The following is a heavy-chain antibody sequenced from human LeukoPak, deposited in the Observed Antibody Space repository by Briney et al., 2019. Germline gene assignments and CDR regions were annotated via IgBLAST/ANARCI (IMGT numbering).Heavy chain of an antibody. CDR1: GFTFSDYY. Sequence: GGSLRLSCAASGFTFSDYYMSWIRQAPGKGLEWLSYISSSTRTISYTNSVKGRFTISRDNAKNSLYLQMNSLRAEDTAVYYCARDRSSSWSGGAFDIWGQGTMVTVSS. V-gene: IGHV3-11*04. CDR3: ARDRSSSWSGGAFDI. D-gene: IGHD6-13*01. CDR2: ISSSTRTI. J-gene: IGHJ3*02.